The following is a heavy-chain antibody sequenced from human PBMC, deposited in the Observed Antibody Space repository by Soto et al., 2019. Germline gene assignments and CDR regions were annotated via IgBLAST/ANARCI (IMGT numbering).Heavy chain of an antibody. D-gene: IGHD6-19*01. V-gene: IGHV2-5*02. CDR1: GFSLSSSGVG. CDR2: IYWDDDK. CDR3: ARHVVAGITYYFDS. Sequence: QMTLKASGPSLLSPTQTLTLTCTSSGFSLSSSGVGVGWVRQPPGEALEWLTCIYWDDDKRNNLSLKTRITITKHTSKNQVVLTMTNMDPADTATYYCARHVVAGITYYFDSWGQVTLVIVSS. J-gene: IGHJ4*02.